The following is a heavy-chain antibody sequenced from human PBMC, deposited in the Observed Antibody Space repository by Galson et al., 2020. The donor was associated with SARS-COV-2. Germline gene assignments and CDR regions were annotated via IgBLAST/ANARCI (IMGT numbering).Heavy chain of an antibody. J-gene: IGHJ4*02. V-gene: IGHV4-4*02. CDR1: GGSISSSDW. CDR3: ARGRDYVWLD. CDR2: ISYSGFT. Sequence: SQTLSLTCAVSGGSISSSDWWSWVRQPPGKGLEWIGEISYSGFTNYNPSFRSRVTLSLDISNNEISLDLNSVTAADAAMYHCARGRDYVWLDGGQGTLVTVS. D-gene: IGHD3-10*02.